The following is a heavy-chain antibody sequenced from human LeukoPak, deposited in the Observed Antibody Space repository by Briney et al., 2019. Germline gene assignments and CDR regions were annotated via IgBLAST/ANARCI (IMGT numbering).Heavy chain of an antibody. CDR3: AREVGDENFVDI. Sequence: SETLSLTYTVSGGSISGYYWSWIRQPPGKGLEWIGYIYYSGNTNYNPSVKSRVTISVDTSKNQFSLKLSSVTAADTALYYCAREVGDENFVDIWGRGTMVTVSS. J-gene: IGHJ3*02. CDR1: GGSISGYY. CDR2: IYYSGNT. V-gene: IGHV4-59*01. D-gene: IGHD3-3*01.